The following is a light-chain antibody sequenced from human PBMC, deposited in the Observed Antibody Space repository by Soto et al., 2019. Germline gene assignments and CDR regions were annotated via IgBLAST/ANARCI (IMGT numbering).Light chain of an antibody. Sequence: DIQMTQSPSSVSASVGDRVTITCRASQGIGSWLAWYQQKPGKDPKLLIYATSRLQSGVPSRFSGSGYGTEFTLTISSLQPDDFATYYCQQYNTYSSLTFGGGTKVDIK. CDR3: QQYNTYSSLT. V-gene: IGKV1-12*02. CDR1: QGIGSW. J-gene: IGKJ4*01. CDR2: ATS.